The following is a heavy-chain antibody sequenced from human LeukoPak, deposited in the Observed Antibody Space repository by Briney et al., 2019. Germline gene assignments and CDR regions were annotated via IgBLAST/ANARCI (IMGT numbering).Heavy chain of an antibody. V-gene: IGHV3-53*01. Sequence: GGSLRLSCSTSGFTVSSNYMSSVRQAPGKGLELVSVIYSGGSTYYADSVKGRFTISRDNSKNTLYLQMNSLRAEDTAVYYCARAGGYCSSTSCYPDMDVWGKGTTVTISS. CDR2: IYSGGST. CDR1: GFTVSSNY. J-gene: IGHJ6*03. CDR3: ARAGGYCSSTSCYPDMDV. D-gene: IGHD2-2*01.